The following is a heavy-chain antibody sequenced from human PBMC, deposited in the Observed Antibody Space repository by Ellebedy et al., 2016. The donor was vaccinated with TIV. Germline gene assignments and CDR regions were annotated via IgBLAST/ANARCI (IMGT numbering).Heavy chain of an antibody. Sequence: SETLSLTCAVYRGPFSGYYWSWIRQPPGKGLEWIGEITRGGSTNYNPSLKSRVTVSIDTSKIQFSLKLNSVTAADTAVYYCARNRRGYDYGDYYAVDVWGQGTTVTVSS. D-gene: IGHD5-18*01. CDR3: ARNRRGYDYGDYYAVDV. J-gene: IGHJ6*01. CDR1: RGPFSGYY. CDR2: ITRGGST. V-gene: IGHV4-34*01.